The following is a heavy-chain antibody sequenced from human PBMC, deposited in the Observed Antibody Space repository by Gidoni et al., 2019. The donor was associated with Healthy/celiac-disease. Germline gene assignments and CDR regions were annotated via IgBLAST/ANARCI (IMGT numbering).Heavy chain of an antibody. CDR1: GFTFSDYY. CDR3: ARDSSMTTVTTGGMDV. J-gene: IGHJ6*02. V-gene: IGHV3-11*05. CDR2: ISSSSSCT. D-gene: IGHD4-17*01. Sequence: QVQLVESGGGLVKPGGSLRLSCAASGFTFSDYYMSWIRQAPGKGLEWVSYISSSSSCTNYADSVKGRFTISRDNAKNSLYLQMNSLRAEDTAVYYCARDSSMTTVTTGGMDVWGQGTTVTVSS.